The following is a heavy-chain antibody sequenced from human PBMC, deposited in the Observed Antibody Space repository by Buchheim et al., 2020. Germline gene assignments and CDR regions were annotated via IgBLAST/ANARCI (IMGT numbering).Heavy chain of an antibody. V-gene: IGHV4-34*01. J-gene: IGHJ6*02. CDR3: ATYHHNYYGSGSQTRWGYYYGMDV. Sequence: QVQLQQWGAGLLKPSETLSLTCAVYGGSFSGYYWSWIRQPPGKGLEWIGEINHSGSTNYNPSLKSRVTISVDTSKNQFSLKLSSVTAADTAVYYCATYHHNYYGSGSQTRWGYYYGMDVWGQGTT. CDR2: INHSGST. CDR1: GGSFSGYY. D-gene: IGHD3-10*01.